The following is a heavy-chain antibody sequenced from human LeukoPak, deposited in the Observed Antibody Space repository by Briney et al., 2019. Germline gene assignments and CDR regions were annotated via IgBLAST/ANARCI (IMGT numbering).Heavy chain of an antibody. CDR1: GGSISSGGYY. V-gene: IGHV4-31*03. D-gene: IGHD3-10*01. J-gene: IGHJ5*02. Sequence: PSQTLSLTCTVSGGSISSGGYYWSWIRQHPGKGLEWIGYIYYSGSTYYNPSLKSRVTISVDTSKNQFSLKLSSVTAADTAVYYCARGVSPDYYGSGSYSGWFDPWGQGTLVTVSS. CDR2: IYYSGST. CDR3: ARGVSPDYYGSGSYSGWFDP.